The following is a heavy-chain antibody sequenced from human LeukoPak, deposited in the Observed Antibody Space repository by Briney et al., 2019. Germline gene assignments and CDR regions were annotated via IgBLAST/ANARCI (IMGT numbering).Heavy chain of an antibody. D-gene: IGHD3-22*01. CDR1: GFNFNTYT. Sequence: PGGSLRLSCAASGFNFNTYTMNWVRQAPGKGLEWVSSISSSSSYIYYADSVKGRFTISRDNAKNSLYLQMNSLRAEDTAVYYCASYRDSSGYNPVVLDYWGQGTLVTVSS. V-gene: IGHV3-21*04. CDR3: ASYRDSSGYNPVVLDY. J-gene: IGHJ4*02. CDR2: ISSSSSYI.